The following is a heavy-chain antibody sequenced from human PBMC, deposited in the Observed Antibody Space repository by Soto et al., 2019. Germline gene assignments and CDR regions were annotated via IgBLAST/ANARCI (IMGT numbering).Heavy chain of an antibody. V-gene: IGHV3-21*06. J-gene: IGHJ4*02. CDR3: ARESEDRTSNFDY. CDR1: GFTFPRYS. Sequence: EVQLVESVGGLVKPGGSLRLSCAAFGFTFPRYSMNWVRQPPGKGLEWVTSISSTNNYIYYGDSMKGRFTSSTDNPKNSVYLERNSLRAQDTAVYDCARESEDRTSNFDYWGQETLVTVSS. CDR2: ISSTNNYI.